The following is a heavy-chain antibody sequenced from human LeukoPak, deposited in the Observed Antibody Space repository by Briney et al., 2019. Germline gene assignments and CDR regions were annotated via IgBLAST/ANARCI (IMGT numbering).Heavy chain of an antibody. CDR1: GFTFSSYG. V-gene: IGHV3-33*01. CDR3: ARRYYGDQYDAFDI. J-gene: IGHJ3*02. CDR2: MWYDGSNK. D-gene: IGHD4-17*01. Sequence: PGGSLRLSCAASGFTFSSYGMHWVRQAPGKGLEWVAVMWYDGSNKYYADSVKGRFTISRDNSKNTLYLQKNSLRAEDTAVYYCARRYYGDQYDAFDIWGQGTMVTVSS.